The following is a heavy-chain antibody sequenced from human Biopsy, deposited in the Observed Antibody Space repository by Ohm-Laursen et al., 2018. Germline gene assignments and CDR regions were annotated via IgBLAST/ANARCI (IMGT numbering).Heavy chain of an antibody. CDR2: MNPNSGNT. J-gene: IGHJ4*02. CDR1: GYTFTNYN. CDR3: ARDFNYDGGGSFNFDY. D-gene: IGHD3-22*01. V-gene: IGHV1-8*01. Sequence: EASVKVSCKASGYTFTNYNVNWVRQATGQGLEWMGWMNPNSGNTGYAQKFQGRVTMTRNTSISTAYMELSSLTSVDTAVYYCARDFNYDGGGSFNFDYWGQGTLVTVSS.